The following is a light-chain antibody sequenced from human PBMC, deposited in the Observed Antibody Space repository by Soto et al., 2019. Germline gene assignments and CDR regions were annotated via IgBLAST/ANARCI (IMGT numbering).Light chain of an antibody. Sequence: QSVLTQPPSVSGAPGQRVTISCTGSSSNIGTGYDVHWYQLLPGRAPKLLIYGNSNRPSGVPDRVSGAKSGTSASMAITGLQAEDEADYYCQSYDSILNGYVFGTGTKLTVL. J-gene: IGLJ1*01. CDR1: SSNIGTGYD. V-gene: IGLV1-40*01. CDR3: QSYDSILNGYV. CDR2: GNS.